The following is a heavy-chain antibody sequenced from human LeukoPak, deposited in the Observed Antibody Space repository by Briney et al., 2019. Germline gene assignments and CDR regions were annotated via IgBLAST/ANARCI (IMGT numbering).Heavy chain of an antibody. J-gene: IGHJ4*02. CDR3: TTDAYGSGSYDY. V-gene: IGHV3-15*01. CDR1: GFTFSNAW. D-gene: IGHD3-10*01. CDR2: IKSKTDGGTT. Sequence: PGGSLRLSCAASGFTFSNAWMSWVRQPQATGQELVGRIKSKTDGGTTDYASPEKGRFTISRDDSKNTLYLQMNSLKTEDTAVYYCTTDAYGSGSYDYWGQGTLVTVS.